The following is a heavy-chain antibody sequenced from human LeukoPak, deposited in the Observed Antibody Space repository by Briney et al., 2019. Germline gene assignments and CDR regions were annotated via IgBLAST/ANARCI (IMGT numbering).Heavy chain of an antibody. CDR2: ISAYNGNT. CDR1: GYTFTSYG. J-gene: IGHJ6*03. CDR3: ARQSRTHYYYYMDV. V-gene: IGHV1-18*01. Sequence: ASVKVSCKASGYTFTSYGISWVRQAPGQGLEWMGWISAYNGNTNYAQKLQGRVTMTTDTSTSTAYMELRSLRSDDTAVYYCARQSRTHYYYYMDVWGKGTTVTVSS. D-gene: IGHD2-2*01.